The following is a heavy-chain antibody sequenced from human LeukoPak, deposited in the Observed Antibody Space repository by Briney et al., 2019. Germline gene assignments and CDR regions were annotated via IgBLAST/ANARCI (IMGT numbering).Heavy chain of an antibody. CDR1: GFTFSSYS. D-gene: IGHD3-3*01. Sequence: GGSLRLSCAASGFTFSSYSMNWVRQPPGEGLEWVSYISSSSGTIYYADSVKGRFTISRDNAKNSLYLQMNSLRAEDTAVYYCATYDFWSGSIFDYWGQGTLVTVSS. CDR2: ISSSSGTI. J-gene: IGHJ4*02. CDR3: ATYDFWSGSIFDY. V-gene: IGHV3-48*04.